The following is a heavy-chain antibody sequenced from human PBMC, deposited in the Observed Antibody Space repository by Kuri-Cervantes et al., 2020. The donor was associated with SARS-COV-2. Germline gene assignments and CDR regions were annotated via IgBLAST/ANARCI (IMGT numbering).Heavy chain of an antibody. CDR1: GGTFSSYA. J-gene: IGHJ4*02. Sequence: SVKVSCKASGGTFSSYAISWVRQAPGQGLEWMGGIIPIFGTANYAQKFQGRVTMTTDTSTSTAYMELRSLRSDDTAVYYCARSVDGDISSSWYSWGQGTLVTVSS. CDR2: IIPIFGTA. V-gene: IGHV1-69*05. D-gene: IGHD6-13*01. CDR3: ARSVDGDISSSWYS.